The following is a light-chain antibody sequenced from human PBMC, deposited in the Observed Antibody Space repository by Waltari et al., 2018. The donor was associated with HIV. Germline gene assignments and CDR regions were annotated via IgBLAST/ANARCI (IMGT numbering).Light chain of an antibody. J-gene: IGLJ2*01. CDR2: EVI. Sequence: QSARTQPASESASRGLSRTISGTGKSSDVGAYEDGPWSQYHPGKAPKLMISEVISRPSWVSNRFSGSKSGNTASLTISGLQAEDEADYYCCSYTSSGTLVFGGGTKLTVL. CDR1: SSDVGAYED. CDR3: CSYTSSGTLV. V-gene: IGLV2-14*01.